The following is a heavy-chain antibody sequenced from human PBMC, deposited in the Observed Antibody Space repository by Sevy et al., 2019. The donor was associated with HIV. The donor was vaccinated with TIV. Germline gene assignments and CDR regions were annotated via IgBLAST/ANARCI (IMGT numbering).Heavy chain of an antibody. CDR1: GGGLSNYG. CDR2: IIPRVGIA. V-gene: IGHV1-69*10. Sequence: ASVKVSCKASGGGLSNYGMNWVRQAPGQGLEWMGGIIPRVGIANYAQQLQDRATITADESTSTMYLEVRRLRSEDTAVYFCASVRPCDGDCYFFDSWGQGTLVTVSS. CDR3: ASVRPCDGDCYFFDS. J-gene: IGHJ4*02. D-gene: IGHD2-21*02.